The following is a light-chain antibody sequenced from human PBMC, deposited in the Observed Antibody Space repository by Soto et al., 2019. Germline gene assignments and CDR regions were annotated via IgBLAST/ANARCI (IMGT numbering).Light chain of an antibody. CDR1: QSLLHSNGYNY. CDR2: LGS. Sequence: DIVMTQSPLSLPVTPGEPASISCRSSQSLLHSNGYNYLDWYLQKPGQSPQLLIYLGSNRASGVPDRFSGSGSGTDFTLKISRVEAEDVGVYYCVQALRTPRTFGQGTKV. J-gene: IGKJ1*01. V-gene: IGKV2-28*01. CDR3: VQALRTPRT.